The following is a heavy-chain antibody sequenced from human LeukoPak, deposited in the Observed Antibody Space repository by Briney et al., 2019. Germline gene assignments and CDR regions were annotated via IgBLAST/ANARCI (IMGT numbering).Heavy chain of an antibody. D-gene: IGHD5-12*01. Sequence: EASVKVSCKASGGTFSSYAISWVRQAPGQGLEWMGGIIPIFGTANYAQKFQGRVTITADESTSTAYMELSSLRSEDTAVYYCARVFGWLRIYYFDYWGQGTPVTVSS. J-gene: IGHJ4*02. V-gene: IGHV1-69*13. CDR1: GGTFSSYA. CDR2: IIPIFGTA. CDR3: ARVFGWLRIYYFDY.